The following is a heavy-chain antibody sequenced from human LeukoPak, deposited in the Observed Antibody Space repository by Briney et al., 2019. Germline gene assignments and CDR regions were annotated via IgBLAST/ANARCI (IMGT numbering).Heavy chain of an antibody. V-gene: IGHV3-7*05. CDR3: ARARDYGSGRANAFDI. J-gene: IGHJ3*02. Sequence: PGGSLRLSCAASGFTFSSYWVSWVRQAPGKGLEWVANIKRDGSEKYYVDSVKGRLTISRDNAENSLYLQMNSLRAEDTAVYYCARARDYGSGRANAFDIWGQGTMVTVSS. CDR2: IKRDGSEK. CDR1: GFTFSSYW. D-gene: IGHD3-10*01.